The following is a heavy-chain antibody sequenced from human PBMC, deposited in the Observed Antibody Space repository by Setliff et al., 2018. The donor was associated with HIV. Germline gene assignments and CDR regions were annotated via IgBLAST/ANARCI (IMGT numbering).Heavy chain of an antibody. J-gene: IGHJ4*02. CDR1: GFTFGEYA. CDR2: MKSKAYGETT. Sequence: GGSLRLSCTASGFTFGEYAMSWVRQAPGKGLEWVGIMKSKAYGETTEYAASVKGRFTLSRDDSKSIAYLQMNSLKTEDTGVYYCTPPPGTYWGQGTLVTVSS. D-gene: IGHD1-1*01. CDR3: TPPPGTY. V-gene: IGHV3-49*04.